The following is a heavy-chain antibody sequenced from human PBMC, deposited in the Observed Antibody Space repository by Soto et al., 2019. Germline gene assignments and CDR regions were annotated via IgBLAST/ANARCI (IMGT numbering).Heavy chain of an antibody. CDR3: ARSYSSGWYWDY. V-gene: IGHV5-10-1*01. D-gene: IGHD6-19*01. CDR2: IDPSDSYT. J-gene: IGHJ4*02. Sequence: GESLKISCQGSGYSFTSYWIILVRQMPGKGLEWMGRIDPSDSYTNYSPSFQGHVTISADKSVSTAYVQWSSLKASDTAMYFCARSYSSGWYWDYWGQGTLVTVSS. CDR1: GYSFTSYW.